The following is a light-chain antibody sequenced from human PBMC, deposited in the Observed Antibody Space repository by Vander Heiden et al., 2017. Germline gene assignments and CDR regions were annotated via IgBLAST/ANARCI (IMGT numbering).Light chain of an antibody. J-gene: IGLJ2*01. V-gene: IGLV2-8*01. Sequence: QSAVTQPPSAPGSLGQAVTISCMGASRDVGRDDYVSLYQKCPGKAPKLIIEEVTKRPSGVPDRFSGSKSGNTASLTVSGLQAEDEADYHGSSDAGSNMVVFGGGTKLTVL. CDR3: SSDAGSNMVV. CDR1: SRDVGRDDY. CDR2: EVT.